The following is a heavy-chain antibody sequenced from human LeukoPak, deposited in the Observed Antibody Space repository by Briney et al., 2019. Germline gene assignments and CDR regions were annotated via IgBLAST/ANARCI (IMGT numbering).Heavy chain of an antibody. CDR2: IYYRGSP. Sequence: PSETLSLTCTVSGGSMSNNNYYWAWIRQPPGKGLECIGSIYYRGSPYCNPSLNSRVIISVDTSKNQFSLRLSSVTAADTAVYYCATWRTAKTGFDYWGQGTLVTVSS. CDR1: GGSMSNNNYY. J-gene: IGHJ4*02. CDR3: ATWRTAKTGFDY. D-gene: IGHD1-1*01. V-gene: IGHV4-39*01.